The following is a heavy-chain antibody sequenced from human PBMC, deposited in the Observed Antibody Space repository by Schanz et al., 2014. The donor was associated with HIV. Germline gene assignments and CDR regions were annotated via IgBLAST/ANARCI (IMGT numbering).Heavy chain of an antibody. D-gene: IGHD6-6*01. CDR3: ATTLYPYTSSSDYYYGMDV. CDR2: IWYDGSNK. J-gene: IGHJ6*02. V-gene: IGHV3-33*01. Sequence: QVQLVESGGGVVQPGRSLRLSCAASGFTFTSFGMHWVRQAPGKGLDWVAVIWYDGSNKYYADSVKGRFTISRDNSKNTLYLQMNSLRAEDTAVYYCATTLYPYTSSSDYYYGMDVWGQGTTVTVSS. CDR1: GFTFTSFG.